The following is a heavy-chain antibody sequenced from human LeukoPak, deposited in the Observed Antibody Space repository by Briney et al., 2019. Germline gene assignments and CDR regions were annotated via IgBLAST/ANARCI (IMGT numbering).Heavy chain of an antibody. CDR1: GFTFNTFD. V-gene: IGHV3-48*01. J-gene: IGHJ6*02. CDR3: ARLRYYAVDV. CDR2: ISSGSSSR. Sequence: GGSLKLSCAASGFTFNTFDMTWVRQAPGKGLEWVSYISSGSSSRYYADSVKGRFTISRDNAKNSLYLQMNSLRAEDTAVYFCARLRYYAVDVWGQGTTVIVSS.